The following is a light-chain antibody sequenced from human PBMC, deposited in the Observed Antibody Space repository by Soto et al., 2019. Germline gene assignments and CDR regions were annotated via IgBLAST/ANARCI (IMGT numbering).Light chain of an antibody. V-gene: IGLV2-14*03. CDR1: SNDVGAYNF. J-gene: IGLJ1*01. Sequence: QSVLTQPASVSGSPGQSITISCSVTSNDVGAYNFVSWYQQHPGRAPKLILYDVTSLPSNVSIRFSGSKSGNTASLSISGLRPEDEADYFCSSYTRTATRYVFGSGTKVTVL. CDR3: SSYTRTATRYV. CDR2: DVT.